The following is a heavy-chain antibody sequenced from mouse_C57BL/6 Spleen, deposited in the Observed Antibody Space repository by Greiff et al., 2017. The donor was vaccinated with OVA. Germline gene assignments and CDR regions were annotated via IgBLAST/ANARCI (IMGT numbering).Heavy chain of an antibody. V-gene: IGHV7-3*01. CDR2: IRNKANGYTT. J-gene: IGHJ1*03. CDR3: ARYRGYFDV. Sequence: EVQLVESGGGLVQPGGSLSLSCAASGFTFTDYYMSWVRQPPGKALEWLGFIRNKANGYTTEYSASVKGRFTISRDNSQSILYLQMNALRAEDSATYYCARYRGYFDVWGTGTTVTVSS. CDR1: GFTFTDYY.